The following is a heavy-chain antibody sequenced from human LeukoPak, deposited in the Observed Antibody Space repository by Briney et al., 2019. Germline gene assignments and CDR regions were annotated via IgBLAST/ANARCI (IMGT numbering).Heavy chain of an antibody. J-gene: IGHJ4*02. CDR3: ARHAITIFGVVISYLEY. V-gene: IGHV4-59*04. D-gene: IGHD3-3*01. Sequence: SETLSLTCAVYGGSFSGYYWSWIRQSPWKGLEWIGYIYYSGSTYYNPSLKSRVTISVDTSKNQFSLKLSSVTAADTAVYYCARHAITIFGVVISYLEYWVQGTLGTVSS. CDR1: GGSFSGYY. CDR2: IYYSGST.